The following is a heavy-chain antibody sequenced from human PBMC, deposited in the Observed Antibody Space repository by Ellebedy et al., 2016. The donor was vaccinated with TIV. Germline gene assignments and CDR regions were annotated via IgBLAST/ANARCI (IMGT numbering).Heavy chain of an antibody. CDR1: GFTFSSYG. CDR2: IWYDGSNK. V-gene: IGHV3-33*06. CDR3: AKDGRAPRILRFYYYGMDV. D-gene: IGHD1-26*01. Sequence: GGSLRLXXAASGFTFSSYGMHWVRQAPGKGLEWVAVIWYDGSNKYYADSVKGRFTISRDNSKNTLYLQMNSLRAEDTAVYYCAKDGRAPRILRFYYYGMDVWGQGTTVTVSS. J-gene: IGHJ6*02.